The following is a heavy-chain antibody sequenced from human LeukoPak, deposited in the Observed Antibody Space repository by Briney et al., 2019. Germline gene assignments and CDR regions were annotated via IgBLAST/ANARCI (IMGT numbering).Heavy chain of an antibody. V-gene: IGHV3-11*06. Sequence: PGGSLRLPCAASGFTFSDYYMGWIRQAPGKGLEWVSYISSSSSYTNYADSVKGRFTISRDNAKNSLYLQMNSLRAEDTAVYYCARESFYYGSGSYYHNFDYWGQGTLVTVSS. CDR1: GFTFSDYY. D-gene: IGHD3-10*01. CDR3: ARESFYYGSGSYYHNFDY. J-gene: IGHJ4*02. CDR2: ISSSSSYT.